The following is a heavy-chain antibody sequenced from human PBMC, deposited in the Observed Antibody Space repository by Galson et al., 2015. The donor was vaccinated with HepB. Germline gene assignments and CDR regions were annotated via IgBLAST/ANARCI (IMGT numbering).Heavy chain of an antibody. CDR2: IWYDGSNK. Sequence: SLRLSCAASGFTFSSYGMHWVRQAPGKGLEWVAVIWYDGSNKYYADSVKGRFTISRDNSKNTLYLQMNSLRAEDTAVYYCARGRGYVIPTYCSGGSCPREFDYWGQGTLVTVSS. CDR1: GFTFSSYG. V-gene: IGHV3-33*01. D-gene: IGHD2-15*01. J-gene: IGHJ4*02. CDR3: ARGRGYVIPTYCSGGSCPREFDY.